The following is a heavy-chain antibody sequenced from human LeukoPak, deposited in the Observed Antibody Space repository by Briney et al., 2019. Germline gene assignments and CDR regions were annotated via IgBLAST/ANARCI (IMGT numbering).Heavy chain of an antibody. CDR3: ARHRIAVAGNFDY. CDR1: GYSISSGYY. V-gene: IGHV4-38-2*01. D-gene: IGHD6-19*01. CDR2: IYHSGST. J-gene: IGHJ4*02. Sequence: PSETLSLTCAVSGYSISSGYYWGWIRQPPGKGLEWIGSIYHSGSTYYNPSLKSRVTISVDTSKNQFSLKLSSVTAADTAVYYCARHRIAVAGNFDYWGQGTLVTVSS.